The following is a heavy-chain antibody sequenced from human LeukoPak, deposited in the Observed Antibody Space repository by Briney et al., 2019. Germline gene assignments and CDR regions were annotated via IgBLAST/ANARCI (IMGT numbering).Heavy chain of an antibody. CDR2: IYTSGST. J-gene: IGHJ6*03. D-gene: IGHD3-10*01. CDR3: ARRRDYYGSGSYSYYYYYMDV. CDR1: GVSISSYY. V-gene: IGHV4-4*07. Sequence: SETLSLTCTVSGVSISSYYWSWIRQPAGKGLEWIGRIYTSGSTNYNPSLKSRVTMSVDTSKNQFSLKLSSVTAADTAVYYCARRRDYYGSGSYSYYYYYMDVWGKGTTVTISS.